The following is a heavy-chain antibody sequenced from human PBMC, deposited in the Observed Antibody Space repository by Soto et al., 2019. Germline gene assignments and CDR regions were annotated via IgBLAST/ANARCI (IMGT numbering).Heavy chain of an antibody. CDR2: ISSSSSTI. Sequence: GGSLRLSCAASGFTFSSYSMNWVLQAPGKGLEWVSYISSSSSTIYYADSVKGRFTISRDNAKNSLYLQMNSLRAEDTAVYYCARDFRSSSSWDPYSSPAYYFDYWGQGTLVTVSS. D-gene: IGHD6-13*01. V-gene: IGHV3-48*01. CDR1: GFTFSSYS. J-gene: IGHJ4*02. CDR3: ARDFRSSSSWDPYSSPAYYFDY.